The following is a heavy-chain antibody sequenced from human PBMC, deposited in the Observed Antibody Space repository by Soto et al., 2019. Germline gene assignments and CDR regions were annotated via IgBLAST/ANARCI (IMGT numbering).Heavy chain of an antibody. J-gene: IGHJ6*02. D-gene: IGHD2-2*01. CDR2: IYYSGST. V-gene: IGHV4-30-4*01. CDR1: GGSISSGDYY. CDR3: ARQDCSSTSCYSYYYYGMDV. Sequence: SETLSLTCTVSGGSISSGDYYWSWIRQPPGKGLEWIGYIYYSGSTHYNPSLKSRVTISVDTSKNQFSLKLSSVTAADTAVYYCARQDCSSTSCYSYYYYGMDVWGQGATVTVSS.